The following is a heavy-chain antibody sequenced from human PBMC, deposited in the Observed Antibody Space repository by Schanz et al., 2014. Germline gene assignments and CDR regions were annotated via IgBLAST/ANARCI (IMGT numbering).Heavy chain of an antibody. CDR1: GFTFSTYA. V-gene: IGHV3-23*01. Sequence: EVQLLESGGALVQPGGSLRLSCSASGFTFSTYAMSWVRQAPGKGLEWVSAISGSGTTTYYADSVKGRFTISRDNSKNTLYLQMNSLRADDTAIYYCAKDLAAVGVFDYWGQGSLVTVSP. CDR3: AKDLAAVGVFDY. CDR2: ISGSGTTT. D-gene: IGHD6-13*01. J-gene: IGHJ4*02.